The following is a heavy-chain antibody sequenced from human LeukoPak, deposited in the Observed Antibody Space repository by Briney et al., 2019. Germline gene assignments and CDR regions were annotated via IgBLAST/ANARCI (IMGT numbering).Heavy chain of an antibody. CDR3: ARVAGYDFWSGYKNWFDP. Sequence: ASVKVSCKASGYTFTGYYMHWVRQAPGQGLEWMGWINPNSGGTNYAQKFQGRVTMTRDTSISTAYMELSRLRSDDTAVYYCARVAGYDFWSGYKNWFDPWGQGTLVTVSS. V-gene: IGHV1-2*02. CDR2: INPNSGGT. CDR1: GYTFTGYY. D-gene: IGHD3-3*01. J-gene: IGHJ5*02.